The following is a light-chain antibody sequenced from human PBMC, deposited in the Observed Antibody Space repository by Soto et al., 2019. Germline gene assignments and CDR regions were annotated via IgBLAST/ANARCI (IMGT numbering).Light chain of an antibody. Sequence: QSTLTQPASVSGSPGQSISISCIGTSSDFVAFNYFSWYQHHPGKAPQLIIYDVTSRPSGVSNRFSASKSGNTASLTISGLQAEDEADYYCSSYTTGNTEVFGTGTKVTGL. CDR3: SSYTTGNTEV. V-gene: IGLV2-14*03. CDR2: DVT. CDR1: SSDFVAFNY. J-gene: IGLJ1*01.